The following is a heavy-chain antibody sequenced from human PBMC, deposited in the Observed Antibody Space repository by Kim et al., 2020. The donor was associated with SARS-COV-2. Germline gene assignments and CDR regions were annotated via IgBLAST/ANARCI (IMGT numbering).Heavy chain of an antibody. CDR2: IWYDGNYK. J-gene: IGHJ4*02. D-gene: IGHD4-17*01. Sequence: GGSLRLSCAASGFTLDFYAMHWVRQAPGRGLEWLAVIWYDGNYKYYADSVKGRFTLSKDISKNTVDLQMNRLRPEDTAVYFCARDRTSFYGAMDLWGQGNQVSVSS. CDR1: GFTLDFYA. CDR3: ARDRTSFYGAMDL. V-gene: IGHV3-33*01.